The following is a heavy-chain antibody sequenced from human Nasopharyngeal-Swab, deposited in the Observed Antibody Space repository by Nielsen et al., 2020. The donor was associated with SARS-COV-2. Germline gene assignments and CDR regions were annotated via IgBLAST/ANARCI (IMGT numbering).Heavy chain of an antibody. D-gene: IGHD6-25*01. J-gene: IGHJ4*02. Sequence: ESLKISCAASGFTFSSLWMSWVRQVPGKGLEWIGEMKPSGITNYNPSLKSRVAISIDTSKNQFFLNLRSVTAADTAVYYCAGHPADFDYWGQGTLITVSS. CDR2: MKPSGIT. CDR1: GFTFSSLW. V-gene: IGHV4-34*08. CDR3: AGHPADFDY.